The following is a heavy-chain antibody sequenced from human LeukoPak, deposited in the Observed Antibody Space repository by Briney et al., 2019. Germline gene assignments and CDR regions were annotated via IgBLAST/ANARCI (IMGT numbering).Heavy chain of an antibody. CDR2: INSDGSNT. J-gene: IGHJ4*02. V-gene: IGHV3-74*01. CDR1: GFTFSSYW. Sequence: PGGSLTLSCAASGFTFSSYWMHWVRQVPGKGLVWVARINSDGSNTRYADSVKGRFTISRDNAKNTLYLQMNSLRAEDTAVDYCARDLELVYYDSSGYDYWGQGTLVIVSS. CDR3: ARDLELVYYDSSGYDY. D-gene: IGHD3-22*01.